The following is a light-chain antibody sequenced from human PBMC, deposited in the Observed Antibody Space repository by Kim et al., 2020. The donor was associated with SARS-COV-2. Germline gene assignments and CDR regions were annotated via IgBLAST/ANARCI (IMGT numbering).Light chain of an antibody. J-gene: IGLJ3*02. CDR3: SSYAGSNNWV. V-gene: IGLV2-8*01. Sequence: QSALTQPPSASGSPGQSVTISCTGTNSDIGDYKYVSWYQQHPGKAPKLMIYEVSKWPSGVPDRFSGSKSGNTASLTVSGLQAEDEADYYCSSYAGSNNWVFGGGTKLTVL. CDR2: EVS. CDR1: NSDIGDYKY.